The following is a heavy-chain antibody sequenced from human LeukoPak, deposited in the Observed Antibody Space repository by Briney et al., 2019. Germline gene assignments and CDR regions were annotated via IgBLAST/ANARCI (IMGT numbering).Heavy chain of an antibody. CDR1: GFTFSSYS. V-gene: IGHV3-48*01. Sequence: PGGSLGLSCAASGFTFSSYSMNWVRQAPGKGLEWVSYISSSSSTIYYADSVKGRFTISRDNAKNSLYLQMNSLRAEDTAVYYCARDSDYWGQGTLVTVSS. CDR2: ISSSSSTI. CDR3: ARDSDY. J-gene: IGHJ4*02.